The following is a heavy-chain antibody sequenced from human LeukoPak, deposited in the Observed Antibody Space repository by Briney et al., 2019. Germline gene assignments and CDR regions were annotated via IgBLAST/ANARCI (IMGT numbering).Heavy chain of an antibody. CDR3: ARGRRLLWFGELPDY. J-gene: IGHJ4*02. CDR2: MNPNSGNT. V-gene: IGHV1-8*01. CDR1: GYTFTSYD. D-gene: IGHD3-10*01. Sequence: GASVKVSCKASGYTFTSYDINWVRQATGQGLEWRGWMNPNSGNTGYAQKFQGRVTMTRNTSIGTAYMELSSLRSEDTAVYYCARGRRLLWFGELPDYWGQGTLVTVSS.